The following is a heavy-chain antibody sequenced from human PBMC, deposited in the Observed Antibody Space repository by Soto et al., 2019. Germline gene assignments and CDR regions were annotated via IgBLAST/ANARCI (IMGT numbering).Heavy chain of an antibody. V-gene: IGHV3-23*01. J-gene: IGHJ4*02. CDR2: ISGNGGST. CDR1: GFTFSSYA. CDR3: AKENGYSSSWFEFDY. D-gene: IGHD6-13*01. Sequence: GGSLRLSCAASGFTFSSYAMSWVRQAPGKGLEWVSAISGNGGSTYYADSVKGRFTISRDNSKNTLYLQMNSLRAEDTAVYYFAKENGYSSSWFEFDYWGQGTLVTVSS.